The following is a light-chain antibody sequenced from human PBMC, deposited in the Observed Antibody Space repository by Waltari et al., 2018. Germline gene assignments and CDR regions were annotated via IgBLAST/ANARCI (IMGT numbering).Light chain of an antibody. CDR3: QQYDNSPIT. CDR2: GAS. V-gene: IGKV3-20*01. Sequence: EIVLTQSPGTLSLSPGERATLSCRASQSVSSSYLAWYQQKRGQAPRLLLSGASSRATGIPDRFSGYGSGTDFTLTISRLEPEDFAVYYCQQYDNSPITFGQGTRLEIK. CDR1: QSVSSSY. J-gene: IGKJ5*01.